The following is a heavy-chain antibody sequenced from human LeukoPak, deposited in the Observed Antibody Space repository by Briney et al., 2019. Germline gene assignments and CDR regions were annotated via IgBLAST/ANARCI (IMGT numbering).Heavy chain of an antibody. V-gene: IGHV4-59*01. CDR1: GDSMTSGS. Sequence: SETLSLTCIVSGDSMTSGSWSWIRQPPGKGLEWIGYISNSGRTNYNPSLKSRVIISVDTSTNQFSLSLSSVTAADTAVYYCARVGGHWGQGTLVTVSS. CDR3: ARVGGH. J-gene: IGHJ4*02. CDR2: ISNSGRT. D-gene: IGHD3-10*01.